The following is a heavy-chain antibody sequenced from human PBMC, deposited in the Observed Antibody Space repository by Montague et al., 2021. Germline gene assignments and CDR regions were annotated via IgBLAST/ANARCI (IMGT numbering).Heavy chain of an antibody. CDR3: ASDRGPFDY. V-gene: IGHV4-34*01. Sequence: SETLSLTCGVYGGSLGEYYWTWIRQSPEKGLEWIGEVRHIGSTNYNPSLKSRVTMSVDKSKNQFSLKLRSVTAADTAVYYCASDRGPFDYWGQGTVVTVSS. CDR2: VRHIGST. CDR1: GGSLGEYY. J-gene: IGHJ4*02. D-gene: IGHD3-10*01.